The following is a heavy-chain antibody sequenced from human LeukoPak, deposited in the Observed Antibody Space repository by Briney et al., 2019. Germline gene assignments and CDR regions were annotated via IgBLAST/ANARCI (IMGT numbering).Heavy chain of an antibody. CDR1: GFTLSSYE. D-gene: IGHD5-12*01. CDR3: AREGVAIRDYFDY. J-gene: IGHJ4*02. CDR2: IGYSGSDT. Sequence: GGSLRLSCIVSGFTLSSYEMTWFRQAPGKGLEWVSSIGYSGSDTHYADSMKGRFTVSRDNSKNTLYLQMNSLRAEDTAVYYCAREGVAIRDYFDYWGQGTLVTVSS. V-gene: IGHV3-23*01.